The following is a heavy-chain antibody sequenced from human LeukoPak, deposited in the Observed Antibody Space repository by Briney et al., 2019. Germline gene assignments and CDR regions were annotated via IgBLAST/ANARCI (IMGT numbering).Heavy chain of an antibody. J-gene: IGHJ4*02. CDR2: IYYSGST. CDR3: ARWYYDSSGRRYFDY. V-gene: IGHV4-31*03. Sequence: SQTLSLTCSVSGGPFSSGVYYWTWIRHHPGRGLEWIGNIYYSGSTSYNPSLRSRVSISVDTSKNQFSLKLSSVTAADTAVYYCARWYYDSSGRRYFDYWGQGTLVTVSS. D-gene: IGHD3-22*01. CDR1: GGPFSSGVYY.